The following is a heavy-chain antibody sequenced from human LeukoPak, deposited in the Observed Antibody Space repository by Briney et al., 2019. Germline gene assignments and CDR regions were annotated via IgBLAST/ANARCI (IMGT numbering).Heavy chain of an antibody. CDR1: GVSISSYY. Sequence: SETLSLTCTVSGVSISSYYWSWIRQPPGKGLEWIGYIYYSGSTNYNPSLKSRVTISVDTSKNQFSLKLSSVTAADTAVYYCAGAYYYDSSGYPAFDYWGQGTLVTVSS. D-gene: IGHD3-22*01. V-gene: IGHV4-59*12. J-gene: IGHJ4*02. CDR3: AGAYYYDSSGYPAFDY. CDR2: IYYSGST.